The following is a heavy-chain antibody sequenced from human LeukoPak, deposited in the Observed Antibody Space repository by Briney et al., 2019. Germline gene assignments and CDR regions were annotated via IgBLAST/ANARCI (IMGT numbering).Heavy chain of an antibody. Sequence: SQTLSLTCAISGDSVSSNSGAWNWIRQSPSRGLEWLGRTYYRSKWHNDYAVSVKSRITINADTSNNQFSLQLNSVTPEDTAVYYCARGFGVAVAGPYYFDYWGQGTLVTVSS. CDR3: ARGFGVAVAGPYYFDY. J-gene: IGHJ4*02. CDR1: GDSVSSNSGA. V-gene: IGHV6-1*01. CDR2: TYYRSKWHN. D-gene: IGHD6-19*01.